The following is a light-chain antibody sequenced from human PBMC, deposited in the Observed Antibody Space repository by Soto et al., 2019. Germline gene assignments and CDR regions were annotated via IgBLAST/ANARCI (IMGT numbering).Light chain of an antibody. V-gene: IGKV3-20*01. CDR1: QGICDT. J-gene: IGKJ1*01. CDR2: DTS. Sequence: EIIMTQSPATLSLSPGDGATLSGRASQGICDTLAWYQHKPGQTPRLLIYDTSTRATGVTDRFSGSGSGTDFTLTIRRLEDEDFEVYYCQKYGDSHRAFGQGTTVDIK. CDR3: QKYGDSHRA.